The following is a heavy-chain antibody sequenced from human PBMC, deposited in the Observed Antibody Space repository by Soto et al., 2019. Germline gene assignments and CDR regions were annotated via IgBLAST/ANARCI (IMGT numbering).Heavy chain of an antibody. J-gene: IGHJ4*02. Sequence: GSLRFSCAPSVFTFGYFSIIWVRQAPGRGLEWVGFIRSKDYGGTTEYAASVKGRFAISRDDSTGIAYLQMNSLKIEDTAVYYCTRELPYFDSWGQGTLVTVSS. CDR2: IRSKDYGGTT. V-gene: IGHV3-49*04. CDR1: VFTFGYFS. CDR3: TRELPYFDS.